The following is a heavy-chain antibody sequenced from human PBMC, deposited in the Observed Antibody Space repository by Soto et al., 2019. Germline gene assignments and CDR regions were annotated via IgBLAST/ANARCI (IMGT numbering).Heavy chain of an antibody. D-gene: IGHD3-22*01. Sequence: QVQLVQSGAEVKKPGSSVKVSCKASGGTFSSYTISWVRQAPGQGLEWMGRIIPILGIANYAQKFQGRVTITADKSTSAAYMELSSLRSEDTAVYSCARQRSMIVVVDDAFDIWGQGTMVTVSS. CDR2: IIPILGIA. CDR3: ARQRSMIVVVDDAFDI. CDR1: GGTFSSYT. J-gene: IGHJ3*02. V-gene: IGHV1-69*02.